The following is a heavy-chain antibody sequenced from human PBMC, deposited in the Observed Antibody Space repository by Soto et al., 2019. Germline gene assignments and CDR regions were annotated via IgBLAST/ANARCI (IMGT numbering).Heavy chain of an antibody. D-gene: IGHD3-22*01. V-gene: IGHV1-18*01. CDR2: ISAYNGNT. CDR1: GYTFTSYA. CDR3: TTAGHYDSRGYYPDY. J-gene: IGHJ4*02. Sequence: ASVKVSCKASGYTFTSYAISWVRQAPGQGLEWMGWISAYNGNTNYAQKLQGRVTMTTDTSTSTAYMELRSLRSDDTAVYYCTTAGHYDSRGYYPDYWGQGARVTVS.